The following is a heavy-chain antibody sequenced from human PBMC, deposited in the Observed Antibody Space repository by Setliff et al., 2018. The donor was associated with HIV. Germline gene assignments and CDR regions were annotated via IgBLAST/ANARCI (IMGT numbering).Heavy chain of an antibody. D-gene: IGHD2-21*01. CDR3: ARVPVAGANWFDP. Sequence: SETLSLTCSVSGVSINRTDHYWGWIRQSPGKRLEWIGSVSQSGSTYYNPSLKSRITISVDRSKNLFSLKLISVTAADQGVYYCARVPVAGANWFDPWGLGTLGTV. V-gene: IGHV4-39*01. J-gene: IGHJ5*02. CDR1: GVSINRTDHY. CDR2: VSQSGST.